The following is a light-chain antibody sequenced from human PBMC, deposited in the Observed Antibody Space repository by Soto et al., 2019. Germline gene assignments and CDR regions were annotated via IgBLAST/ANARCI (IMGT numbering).Light chain of an antibody. V-gene: IGLV1-47*01. CDR3: ATWDDSLNGFYV. J-gene: IGLJ1*01. CDR1: TSNIGSNY. Sequence: QSVLTQPPSASGTPGQGVTISCSGSTSNIGSNYVYWYQQLPGTAPKLLIYRNNQRPSGVPDRFSGSKSGTSASLAISGLRSDDEADYFCATWDDSLNGFYVFGTGTKLTAL. CDR2: RNN.